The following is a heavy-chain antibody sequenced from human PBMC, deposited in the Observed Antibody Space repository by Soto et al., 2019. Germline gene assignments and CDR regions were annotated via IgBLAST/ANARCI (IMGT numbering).Heavy chain of an antibody. CDR1: GFTFSSYW. D-gene: IGHD2-8*01. V-gene: IGHV3-74*01. CDR3: ARSYGAWSHDY. J-gene: IGHJ4*02. Sequence: GSLRLSCAASGFTFSSYWMHWVRQAPGKGLVWVSRINSDGSSINYADSVKGRLIISRDNAKNTMRLQMNSLRAEDTAVYYCARSYGAWSHDYWGQGT. CDR2: INSDGSSI.